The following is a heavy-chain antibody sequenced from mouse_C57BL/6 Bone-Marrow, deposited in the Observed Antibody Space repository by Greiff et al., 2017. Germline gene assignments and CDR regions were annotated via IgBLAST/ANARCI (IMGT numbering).Heavy chain of an antibody. CDR1: GYTFTSYG. CDR2: IYPRSGNT. J-gene: IGHJ3*01. D-gene: IGHD2-1*01. Sequence: QVQLQQSGAELARPGASVKLSCKASGYTFTSYGISWVKQRTGQGLEWIGEIYPRSGNTYYNEKFKGKATLTADKSSSTAYMALRSLTSEDSAVYFCARRDYYAHRGFAYWGQGTLVTVSA. CDR3: ARRDYYAHRGFAY. V-gene: IGHV1-81*01.